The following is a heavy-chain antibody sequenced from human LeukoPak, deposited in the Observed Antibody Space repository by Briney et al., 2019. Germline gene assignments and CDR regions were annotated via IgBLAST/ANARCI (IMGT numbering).Heavy chain of an antibody. Sequence: SETLSLTCAVYGGSFSGYYWSWIRQPPGKGLEWIGEINHSGSTNYNPSLKSRVTISVDTSKNQFSLKLSSVTAADTAVYYCARLPNDYYFDYWGQGTLVTVSA. CDR2: INHSGST. CDR3: ARLPNDYYFDY. D-gene: IGHD3-16*01. CDR1: GGSFSGYY. V-gene: IGHV4-34*01. J-gene: IGHJ4*02.